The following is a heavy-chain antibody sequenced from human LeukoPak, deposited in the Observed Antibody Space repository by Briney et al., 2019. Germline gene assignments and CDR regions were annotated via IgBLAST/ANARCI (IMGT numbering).Heavy chain of an antibody. J-gene: IGHJ1*01. D-gene: IGHD1-26*01. CDR1: GGSISSYY. CDR2: IYYSGST. V-gene: IGHV4-59*01. CDR3: ARDVGATTLGYFQH. Sequence: SETLSLTCTVSGGSISSYYWSWIRQPPGKGLEWIGYIYYSGSTNYNPSLKSRVTISVDTSKNQFSLKLSSVTAADTAVYYCARDVGATTLGYFQHWGQGTLVTVSS.